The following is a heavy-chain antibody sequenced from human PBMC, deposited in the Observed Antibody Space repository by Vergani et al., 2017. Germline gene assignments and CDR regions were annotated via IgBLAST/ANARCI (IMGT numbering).Heavy chain of an antibody. Sequence: VQLVESGGGLVKPGGSLRLSCAASGFTFSDFSMSWVRQAPGKGLEWVAFSGSIGPYINYADSVKGRFIISRDNTNNSLFLQLRSLRAEDAAVYYCARVCTRGCFPDNYGMDVLGQGATVTVSS. D-gene: IGHD2-8*02. CDR1: GFTFSDFS. J-gene: IGHJ6*02. CDR3: ARVCTRGCFPDNYGMDV. V-gene: IGHV3-21*06. CDR2: SGSIGPYI.